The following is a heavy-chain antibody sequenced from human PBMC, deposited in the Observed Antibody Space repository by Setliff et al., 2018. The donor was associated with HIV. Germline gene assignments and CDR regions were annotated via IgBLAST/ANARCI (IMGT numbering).Heavy chain of an antibody. CDR2: IKQDGSEK. CDR3: ARPRIAARLVYFDY. Sequence: PGGSLRLSCAASGFTFSSYWMSWVRQAPGKGLEWVANIKQDGSEKYYVDSVKGRFTISRDNAKNSLYLQMNSLRAEDTAVYYCARPRIAARLVYFDYWGQGTLVTVSS. V-gene: IGHV3-7*01. J-gene: IGHJ4*02. CDR1: GFTFSSYW. D-gene: IGHD6-6*01.